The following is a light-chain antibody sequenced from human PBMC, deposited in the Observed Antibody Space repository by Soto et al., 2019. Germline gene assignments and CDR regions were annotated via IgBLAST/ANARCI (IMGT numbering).Light chain of an antibody. V-gene: IGKV3-15*01. CDR1: QSVSSN. CDR2: GAS. Sequence: EIVMAQAPAPLSVSPRERATLSPRASQSVSSNLAWYQQKPGQAPRLLIYGASTRATGIPARFSGSGSGTEFTLTISSLQSEDFAVYYCQQYNDWPRTFGQGTKVDI. CDR3: QQYNDWPRT. J-gene: IGKJ1*01.